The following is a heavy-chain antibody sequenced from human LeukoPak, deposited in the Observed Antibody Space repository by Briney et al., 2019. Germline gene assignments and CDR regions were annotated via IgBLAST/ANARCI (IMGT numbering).Heavy chain of an antibody. V-gene: IGHV3-66*01. J-gene: IGHJ4*02. CDR3: ARVEAAAGNFDY. CDR2: IYSGGST. Sequence: GSLRLSCAASGFTVSSNYMSWVRQAPGKGLEWVSVIYSGGSTYYADSVKGRFTISRDNSKNTLYLQMNSLRAEDTAVYYCARVEAAAGNFDYWGQGTLVTVSS. CDR1: GFTVSSNY. D-gene: IGHD6-13*01.